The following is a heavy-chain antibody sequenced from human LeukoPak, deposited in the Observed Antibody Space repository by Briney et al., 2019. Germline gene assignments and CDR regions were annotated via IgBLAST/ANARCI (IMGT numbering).Heavy chain of an antibody. Sequence: GASVKVSCKASGYTFTSYAMHWVRQAPGQRLEWMGWINAGNGNTKYSQKFQGRVTITRDTSASTAYMELSSLRVEDTAMYYCARETGYSTSWYAYYFDYWGQGTLVTVAS. V-gene: IGHV1-3*01. CDR1: GYTFTSYA. J-gene: IGHJ4*02. CDR3: ARETGYSTSWYAYYFDY. D-gene: IGHD6-13*01. CDR2: INAGNGNT.